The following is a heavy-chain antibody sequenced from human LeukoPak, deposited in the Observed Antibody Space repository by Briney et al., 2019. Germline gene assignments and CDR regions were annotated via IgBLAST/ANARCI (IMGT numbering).Heavy chain of an antibody. CDR2: INPNSGGT. CDR1: GYTFTGYY. D-gene: IGHD5-12*01. CDR3: ARDLDIVATGTEYYYYYYYMDV. Sequence: ASVKVSCKASGYTFTGYYMHWVRQAPGQGLEWMGRINPNSGGTNYAQKFQGRVTMARDTSISTAYMELSRLRSDNTAVYYCARDLDIVATGTEYYYYYYYMDVWGKGTTVTASS. J-gene: IGHJ6*03. V-gene: IGHV1-2*06.